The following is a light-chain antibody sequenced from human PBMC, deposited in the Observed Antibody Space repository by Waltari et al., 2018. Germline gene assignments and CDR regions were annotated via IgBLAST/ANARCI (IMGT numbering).Light chain of an antibody. V-gene: IGLV2-23*01. J-gene: IGLJ1*01. CDR1: SSDCGGYNL. CDR3: CSHAGTSTYV. Sequence: QSALTQPASVSGSPGQSITTLCTGTSSDCGGYNLFPWYQQHPGKAPKLMICEDSKRPSGVSNRFSGSKSDNTASLTISGLQAEDEADYYCCSHAGTSTYVFGTGTKVTVL. CDR2: EDS.